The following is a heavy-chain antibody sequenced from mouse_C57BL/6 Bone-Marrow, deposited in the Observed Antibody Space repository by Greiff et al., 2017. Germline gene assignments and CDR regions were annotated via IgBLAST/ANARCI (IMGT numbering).Heavy chain of an antibody. CDR3: ARNSSGYDYAMDY. CDR2: IHPNSGST. CDR1: GYTFTSYW. J-gene: IGHJ4*01. D-gene: IGHD3-2*02. Sequence: QVQLQQPGAELVKPGASVKLSCKASGYTFTSYWMHWVKQRPGQGLEWIGMIHPNSGSTNYNETFKSKATLTVDKSSSTAYMQLSSLTSEDSAVYYCARNSSGYDYAMDYWGQGTSVTVSS. V-gene: IGHV1-64*01.